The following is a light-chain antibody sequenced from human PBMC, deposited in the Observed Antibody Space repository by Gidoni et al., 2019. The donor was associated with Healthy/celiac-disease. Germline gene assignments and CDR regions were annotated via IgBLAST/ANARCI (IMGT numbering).Light chain of an antibody. Sequence: QSDLTQPASVSGSPRQSITISCTGTSSDVGSYKLVSWYQQPPGKAPKLMLYEVSKRPSGVANRFSGSKSGNTASLTISGLQAEDEADYYGCSYAGSSTWVFGGGTKLTVL. J-gene: IGLJ3*02. CDR3: CSYAGSSTWV. V-gene: IGLV2-23*02. CDR1: SSDVGSYKL. CDR2: EVS.